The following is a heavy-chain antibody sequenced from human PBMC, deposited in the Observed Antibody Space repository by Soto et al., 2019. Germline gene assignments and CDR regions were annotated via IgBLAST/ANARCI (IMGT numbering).Heavy chain of an antibody. CDR3: ARADDFYYGMDV. CDR2: MNPNSGNT. Sequence: QVQLVQSGAEVKKPGASVKVSCKASGYTFTSYDINWVRQATGQGLEWMGWMNPNSGNTGYAQKFQGRVTMTRNTSIGTADRELGSRRAEDTAVYYCARADDFYYGMDVWGQGTTVTVSS. J-gene: IGHJ6*02. V-gene: IGHV1-8*01. D-gene: IGHD3-3*01. CDR1: GYTFTSYD.